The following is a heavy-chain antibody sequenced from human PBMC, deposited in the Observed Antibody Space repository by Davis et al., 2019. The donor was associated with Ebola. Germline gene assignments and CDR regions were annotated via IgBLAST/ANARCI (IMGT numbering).Heavy chain of an antibody. CDR2: IWYDGSNK. Sequence: GESLKISCAASGFTFSSYGMHWVRQAPGKGLEWVAVIWYDGSNKYYADSVKGRFTISRDNSKNTLYLQMNSLRAEDTAVYYCARERGDDYYDSSGYYDYWGQGTLVTVSS. D-gene: IGHD3-22*01. CDR3: ARERGDDYYDSSGYYDY. V-gene: IGHV3-33*01. CDR1: GFTFSSYG. J-gene: IGHJ4*02.